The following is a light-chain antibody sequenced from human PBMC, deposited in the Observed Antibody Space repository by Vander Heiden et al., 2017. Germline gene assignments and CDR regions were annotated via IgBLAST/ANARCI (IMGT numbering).Light chain of an antibody. Sequence: SYELTQPPSVSVSPVQTASITFSGDKLGDKYACWYQQKPGQSPVLVIYKDSKRPSGIPERFSGSNSGNTATLTISGTQAMDEADYYCQEWDSSTVVFGGGTKLTVL. J-gene: IGLJ2*01. CDR1: KLGDKY. CDR3: QEWDSSTVV. CDR2: KDS. V-gene: IGLV3-1*01.